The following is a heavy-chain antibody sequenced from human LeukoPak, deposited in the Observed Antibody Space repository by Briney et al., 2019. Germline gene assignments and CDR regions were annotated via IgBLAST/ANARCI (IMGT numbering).Heavy chain of an antibody. CDR2: ISWNSGSI. CDR3: AKSTFGILTGYYSPFQAGMDV. Sequence: PGGSLRLSCAASGFTFDDYAMHWVRQAPGKGLEWVSGISWNSGSIGYADSVKGRFTISRDNAKNSLCLQMNSLRAEDTALYYCAKSTFGILTGYYSPFQAGMDVWGQGTTVTVSS. J-gene: IGHJ6*02. V-gene: IGHV3-9*01. D-gene: IGHD3-9*01. CDR1: GFTFDDYA.